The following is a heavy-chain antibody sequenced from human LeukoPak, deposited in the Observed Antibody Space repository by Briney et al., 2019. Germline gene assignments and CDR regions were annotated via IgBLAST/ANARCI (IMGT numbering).Heavy chain of an antibody. Sequence: PGGSLRLSCAASGFTFGGYTMTWVRQAPGKGLEWVSAISGDGCSTYYGDSGRGRFTISRDNSKNTLHLQMRDLRADDTAVYYCAKNGIYGSGSYSPYFFDYWGQGTLVTVSS. CDR2: ISGDGCST. CDR3: AKNGIYGSGSYSPYFFDY. J-gene: IGHJ4*02. D-gene: IGHD3-10*01. V-gene: IGHV3-23*01. CDR1: GFTFGGYT.